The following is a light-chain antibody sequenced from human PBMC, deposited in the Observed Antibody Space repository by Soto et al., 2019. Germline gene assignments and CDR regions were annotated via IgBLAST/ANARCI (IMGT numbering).Light chain of an antibody. CDR1: SSDVGAYNY. Sequence: QSVLTQPASVSGSPGQSITISCTGTSSDVGAYNYVSWYQQHPGKAPKLMIYEVSNRPSGVSNRFSGSKSGNTASLTISGLQAEDDGDYYCSSYTTSSTVVFGGGTKLTVL. CDR3: SSYTTSSTVV. J-gene: IGLJ2*01. V-gene: IGLV2-14*01. CDR2: EVS.